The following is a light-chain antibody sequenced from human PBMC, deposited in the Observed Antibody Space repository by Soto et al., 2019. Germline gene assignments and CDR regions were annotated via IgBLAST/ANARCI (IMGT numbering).Light chain of an antibody. CDR1: HDISKQ. J-gene: IGKJ2*01. Sequence: DTQLTQSPPSLSASVGDRVTITCQASHDISKQLNWYQQKPGSAPKLLIFDASNVETGVPSRFSGRGSGTDFSFIISSLQPEYVATYYCQLYAIFGQGTKLEIK. CDR2: DAS. CDR3: QLYAI. V-gene: IGKV1-33*01.